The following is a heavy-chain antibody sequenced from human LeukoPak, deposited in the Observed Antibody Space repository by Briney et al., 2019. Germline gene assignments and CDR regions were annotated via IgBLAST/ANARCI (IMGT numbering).Heavy chain of an antibody. J-gene: IGHJ4*02. CDR1: GFTFSSRDW. Sequence: GGSLRLSCVASGFTFSSRDWMTWVRQAPGKGLEWVAVISYDGSNKYYADSVKGRFTISRDNSKNTLYLQMNSLRAEDTAVYYCAREGPDGENYFDYWGQGTLVTVSS. CDR2: ISYDGSNK. V-gene: IGHV3-30*03. D-gene: IGHD5-24*01. CDR3: AREGPDGENYFDY.